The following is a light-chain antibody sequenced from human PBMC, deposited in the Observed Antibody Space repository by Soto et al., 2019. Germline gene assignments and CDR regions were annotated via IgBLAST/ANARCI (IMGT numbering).Light chain of an antibody. V-gene: IGKV1-5*01. CDR1: QSISSW. Sequence: DIQMTPSPSTLSASVGDRVTITCRASQSISSWLAWFQQKPGKAPKLLMYDASSLESGVPSRFSGGGSGTEFTLTISSLQPDDFATYYCQQYNTYSTFGQGTRLEIK. J-gene: IGKJ5*01. CDR2: DAS. CDR3: QQYNTYST.